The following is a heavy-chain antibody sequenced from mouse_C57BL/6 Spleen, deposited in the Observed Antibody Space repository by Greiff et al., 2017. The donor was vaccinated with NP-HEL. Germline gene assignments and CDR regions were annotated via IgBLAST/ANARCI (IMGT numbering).Heavy chain of an antibody. D-gene: IGHD1-1*01. J-gene: IGHJ2*01. Sequence: EVKLMESGGGLVKPGGSLKLSCAASGFTFSDYGMHWVRQAPEKGLEWVAYISSGSSTLYYADTVKGRFTISRDNAKNTLFLQMTSLRSEDTAMYYCARHYYGSSYVHFDYWGQGTTLTVSS. CDR3: ARHYYGSSYVHFDY. CDR2: ISSGSSTL. V-gene: IGHV5-17*01. CDR1: GFTFSDYG.